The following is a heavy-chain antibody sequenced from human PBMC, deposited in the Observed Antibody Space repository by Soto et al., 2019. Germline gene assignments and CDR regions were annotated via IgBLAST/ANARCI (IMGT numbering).Heavy chain of an antibody. CDR1: GYTFTSYG. D-gene: IGHD2-2*01. CDR3: ARDLVVSGPFDY. V-gene: IGHV1-18*01. CDR2: ISCYNGNT. Sequence: QVQLVQSGAEVKKPGASVKVSCKASGYTFTSYGISWVRQAPGQGLEWMGWISCYNGNTHDAQNLQGRVTMTTDSSTRTAYMELRSLRSDDTAVYYCARDLVVSGPFDYWGQGTLVTVSS. J-gene: IGHJ4*02.